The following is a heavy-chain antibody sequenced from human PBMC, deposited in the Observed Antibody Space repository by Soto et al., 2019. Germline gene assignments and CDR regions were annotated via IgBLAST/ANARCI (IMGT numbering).Heavy chain of an antibody. Sequence: QVQLVESGGGVVQPGRSLRLSCAASGFTFSSYGMHWVRQAPGKGLEWVAVIWYDGSNKYYADSVKGRFTISRDNSKNTLYLQMNSLRAEDTAVYYCARGESWTGTTREDYWGQGTLVTVSS. CDR3: ARGESWTGTTREDY. D-gene: IGHD1-1*01. J-gene: IGHJ4*02. V-gene: IGHV3-33*01. CDR2: IWYDGSNK. CDR1: GFTFSSYG.